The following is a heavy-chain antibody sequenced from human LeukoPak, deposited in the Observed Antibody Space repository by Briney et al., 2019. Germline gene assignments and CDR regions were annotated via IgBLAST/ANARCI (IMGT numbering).Heavy chain of an antibody. CDR1: GDSISSGYYC. D-gene: IGHD3-10*02. Sequence: SETLSLTCTVSGDSISSGYYCSGWIRQPPGKGLEWIGEINHSGSTNYNPSLKSRVTISVDTSKNQFSLKLSSVTAADTAVYYCARFVRGLTFDYWGQGTLVTVSS. CDR2: INHSGST. CDR3: ARFVRGLTFDY. J-gene: IGHJ4*02. V-gene: IGHV4-39*07.